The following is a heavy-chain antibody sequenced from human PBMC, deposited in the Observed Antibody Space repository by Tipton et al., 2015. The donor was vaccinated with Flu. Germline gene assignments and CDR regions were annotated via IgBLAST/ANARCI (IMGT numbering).Heavy chain of an antibody. Sequence: TLSLTCTVSGGSISSYYWSWIRQPPGKGLEWIGYIYYSGSTNYNPSLKSRVTIPVDTSKNQFSLKLSSVTAADTAVYYCAREVGASYFDYWGQGTLVTVSS. D-gene: IGHD1-26*01. V-gene: IGHV4-59*01. J-gene: IGHJ4*02. CDR1: GGSISSYY. CDR2: IYYSGST. CDR3: AREVGASYFDY.